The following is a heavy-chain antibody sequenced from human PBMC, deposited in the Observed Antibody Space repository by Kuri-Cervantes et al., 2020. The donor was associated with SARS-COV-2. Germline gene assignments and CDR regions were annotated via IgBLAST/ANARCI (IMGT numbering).Heavy chain of an antibody. CDR3: ARDKDWAFDY. D-gene: IGHD2-21*01. V-gene: IGHV4-59*01. J-gene: IGHJ4*02. CDR1: GGSISSNY. CDR2: IYYSGGT. Sequence: SETLSLTCTVSGGSISSNYWSWIRQPPGKGLEWIGYIYYSGGTNYNPSLKSRITISIDTLKNQFSLKVNSVTAADTAVYYCARDKDWAFDYWGQGTLVTVSS.